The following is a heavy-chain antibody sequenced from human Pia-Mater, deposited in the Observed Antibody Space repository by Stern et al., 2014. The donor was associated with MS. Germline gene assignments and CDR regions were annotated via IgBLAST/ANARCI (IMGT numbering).Heavy chain of an antibody. CDR1: GFTFRSYG. CDR2: ISSSRSNI. J-gene: IGHJ3*01. V-gene: IGHV3-48*01. D-gene: IGHD4-17*01. Sequence: EVHLVESGGGLVQPGGSLRLSCAASGFTFRSYGMNWVRQAPGKGLEWVSYISSSRSNIYYADSVKGRFTISRDNAKKSLCLQMNSLRAEDTAVYYCARDDVPMYGDNDAFDVWGQGTMVTVSS. CDR3: ARDDVPMYGDNDAFDV.